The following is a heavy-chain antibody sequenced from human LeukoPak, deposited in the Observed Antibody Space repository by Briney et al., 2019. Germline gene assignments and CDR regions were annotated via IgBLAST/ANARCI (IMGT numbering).Heavy chain of an antibody. J-gene: IGHJ5*02. CDR1: GYTFTSYG. D-gene: IGHD3-9*01. Sequence: ASVKVSCKASGYTFTSYGIGWVRQAPGQGLEWMGWISAYNGNTNYAQKFQGRVTMTRDMSTSTVYMELSSLRSEDTAVYYCARVRYFGWFDPWGQGTLVTVSS. V-gene: IGHV1-18*01. CDR2: ISAYNGNT. CDR3: ARVRYFGWFDP.